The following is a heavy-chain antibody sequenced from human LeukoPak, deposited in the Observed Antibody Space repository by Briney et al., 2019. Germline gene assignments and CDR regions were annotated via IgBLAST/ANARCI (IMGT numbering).Heavy chain of an antibody. J-gene: IGHJ4*02. D-gene: IGHD3-22*01. Sequence: TGGSLRLSCAASGFTFSTHAMSWVRQAPGKGLEWVSGISGSGGSTYYADSVKGRFTISRDNFKNTLYLQMDSLRADDTAVYCCAKVPFSVYYDSTGYYYYFDYWGQGTLVTVSS. CDR1: GFTFSTHA. CDR3: AKVPFSVYYDSTGYYYYFDY. V-gene: IGHV3-23*01. CDR2: ISGSGGST.